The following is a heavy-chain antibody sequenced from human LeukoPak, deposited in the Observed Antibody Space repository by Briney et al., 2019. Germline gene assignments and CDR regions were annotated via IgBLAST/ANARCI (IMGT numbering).Heavy chain of an antibody. CDR1: GVTLSNYA. V-gene: IGHV3-23*01. CDR3: AKGIYSSGWSYFDY. CDR2: ISGSGGST. D-gene: IGHD6-19*01. J-gene: IGHJ4*01. Sequence: GGSLRLSCAASGVTLSNYAMSWVRQAPGKGLEWVSAISGSGGSTYYADSVKGRFTISRDNSKNTLYLQMNSLRAEDTAVYYCAKGIYSSGWSYFDYWGHGTLVTVSS.